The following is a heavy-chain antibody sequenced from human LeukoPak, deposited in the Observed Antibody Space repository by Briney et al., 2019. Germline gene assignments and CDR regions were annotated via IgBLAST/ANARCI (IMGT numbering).Heavy chain of an antibody. D-gene: IGHD6-19*01. V-gene: IGHV4-59*01. J-gene: IGHJ4*02. Sequence: SETLSLTCTVSGGSISSYYWSWIRQPPGKGLEWIGYIYYSGSTNYNPSLKSRVTISVDTSKSQFSLKLSSVTAADTAVYYCARVKDPSGWYSHFDYWGQGTLVTVSS. CDR1: GGSISSYY. CDR2: IYYSGST. CDR3: ARVKDPSGWYSHFDY.